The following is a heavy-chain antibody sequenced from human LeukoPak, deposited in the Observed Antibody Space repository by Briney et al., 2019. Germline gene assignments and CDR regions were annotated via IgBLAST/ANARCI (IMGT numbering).Heavy chain of an antibody. J-gene: IGHJ4*02. Sequence: PSETLSLTCAVYGGSFSGYYWSWIRQPPGKGLEWIGEINHSGSTNYNPSLKSRVTISVDTSKNQFSLKLSSVTAADTAVYHCARGIPGRSIDYWGQGTLVTVSS. CDR1: GGSFSGYY. CDR3: ARGIPGRSIDY. CDR2: INHSGST. V-gene: IGHV4-34*01. D-gene: IGHD3-16*02.